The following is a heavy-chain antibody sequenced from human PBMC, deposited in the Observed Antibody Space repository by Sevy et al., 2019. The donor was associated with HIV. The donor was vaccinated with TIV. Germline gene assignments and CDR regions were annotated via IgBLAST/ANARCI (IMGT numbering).Heavy chain of an antibody. V-gene: IGHV3-7*01. CDR3: AGPYSSASHGTFDI. J-gene: IGHJ3*02. D-gene: IGHD6-19*01. CDR2: INQDGSEK. Sequence: GGPLRLSCAASGFTFSTYWMSWVRQAPGKGLEWVANINQDGSEKYYVDSVKGRFTISRDNAKNSLYLQMNSLRAEDTAGYYCAGPYSSASHGTFDIWGQGTMVTVSS. CDR1: GFTFSTYW.